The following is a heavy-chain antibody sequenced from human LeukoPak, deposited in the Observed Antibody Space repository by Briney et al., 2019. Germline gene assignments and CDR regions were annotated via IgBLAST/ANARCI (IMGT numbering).Heavy chain of an antibody. V-gene: IGHV4-4*07. CDR3: ARDPSVRGFYYMDV. J-gene: IGHJ6*03. Sequence: SETLSLTCTVSGGSISSYYWSWIRQPAGKGLEWIGRIYTSGSTNYNPSLKSRVTMSVDTSKNQFSLKLSPVTAADTAVYYCARDPSVRGFYYMDVWGKGTTVTVSS. CDR2: IYTSGST. CDR1: GGSISSYY. D-gene: IGHD3-10*01.